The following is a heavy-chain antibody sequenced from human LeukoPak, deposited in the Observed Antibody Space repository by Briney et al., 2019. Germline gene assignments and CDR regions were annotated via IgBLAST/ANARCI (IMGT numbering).Heavy chain of an antibody. CDR3: ARYYSWACDY. J-gene: IGHJ4*02. CDR1: GFTFSSYS. D-gene: IGHD3-10*01. CDR2: ISSSGSTM. V-gene: IGHV3-48*02. Sequence: PGGSLRLSCAASGFTFSSYSMNWVRPAPGKGLDWISYISSSGSTMFYSDAVKGRFTISRDNSPNSLYLQATSLKDEDTAVYFCARYYSWACDYWGQGTLVTVSS.